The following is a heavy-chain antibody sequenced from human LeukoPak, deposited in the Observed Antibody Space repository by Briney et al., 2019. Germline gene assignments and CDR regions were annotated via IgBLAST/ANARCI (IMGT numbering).Heavy chain of an antibody. J-gene: IGHJ4*02. CDR1: GFTFSSHS. CDR3: ARVTLIRGPPPV. CDR2: ISGSSYYI. D-gene: IGHD3-10*01. Sequence: GGSLRLSCSASGFTFSSHSMNWVRQAPGKGLEWVSSISGSSYYIYYADSVKGRLTISRDTSKNTLYLQMNSLRVEDTAVCYCARVTLIRGPPPVWGRGTLVTVSS. V-gene: IGHV3-21*04.